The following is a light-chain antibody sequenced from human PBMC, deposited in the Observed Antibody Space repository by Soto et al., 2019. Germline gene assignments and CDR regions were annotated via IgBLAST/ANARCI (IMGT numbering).Light chain of an antibody. CDR3: GTWDSSLSGGV. V-gene: IGLV1-51*01. CDR1: SSNIGDDY. Sequence: QSVLTQPPSVSLAPGQKVTISCSGSSSNIGDDYVSWYQQFPGKAPRLLIYDDDKRPSGIPDRFSGSKSGTAATLEITGLQTGDEADYYCGTWDSSLSGGVFGGGTKVTVL. J-gene: IGLJ3*02. CDR2: DDD.